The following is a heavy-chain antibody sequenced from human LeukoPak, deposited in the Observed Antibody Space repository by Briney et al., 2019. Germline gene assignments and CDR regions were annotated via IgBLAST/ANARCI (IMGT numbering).Heavy chain of an antibody. CDR1: GGSISSSSYY. Sequence: PSETLSLTCTVSGGSISSSSYYWGWIRQPPGKGLKWIGSIYYSGSTYYNPSLKSRVTISVDTSKNQFSLKLSSVTAADTAVYYCASLPVSGSYLLDYWGQGTLVTVSS. D-gene: IGHD1-26*01. CDR2: IYYSGST. J-gene: IGHJ4*02. CDR3: ASLPVSGSYLLDY. V-gene: IGHV4-39*01.